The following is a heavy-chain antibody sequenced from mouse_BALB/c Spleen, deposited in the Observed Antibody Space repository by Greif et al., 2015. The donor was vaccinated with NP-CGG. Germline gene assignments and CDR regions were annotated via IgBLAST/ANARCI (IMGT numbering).Heavy chain of an antibody. CDR2: IDTSDSYT. CDR1: GYTFTDYW. Sequence: QVQLQQSGAELVMPGASVKMSCKASGYTFTDYWMHWVKQRPGQGLEWIGAIDTSDSYTSYNQKFKGKATLTVDESSSTAYMQLSSLTSEDSAVYYCARTNYYGAMDYWGQGTSVTVSS. V-gene: IGHV1-69*01. CDR3: ARTNYYGAMDY. J-gene: IGHJ4*01. D-gene: IGHD1-1*01.